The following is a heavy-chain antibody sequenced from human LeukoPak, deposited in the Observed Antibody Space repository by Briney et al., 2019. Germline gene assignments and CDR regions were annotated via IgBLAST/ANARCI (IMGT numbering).Heavy chain of an antibody. CDR3: ARGVRGVTIFGVVTAYYLDS. D-gene: IGHD3-3*01. CDR2: MNPNSGNT. J-gene: IGHJ4*02. Sequence: EASVKVSCKASGYTFTSYDINWVRQATGQGLEWMGWMNPNSGNTGYAQKFQGRVTTTRNTSISTAYMELSSLRSEDTAVYYCARGVRGVTIFGVVTAYYLDSWGQGTLVTVSS. CDR1: GYTFTSYD. V-gene: IGHV1-8*01.